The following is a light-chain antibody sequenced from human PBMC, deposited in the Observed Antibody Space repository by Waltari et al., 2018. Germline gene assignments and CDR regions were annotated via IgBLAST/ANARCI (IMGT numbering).Light chain of an antibody. CDR2: KAS. CDR3: QQYNSYSRT. J-gene: IGKJ1*01. Sequence: DIQMNQSPSTLSASVVDRVTITCRASQSISSWLAWYQQQSGKAPKRLIYKASSLESGVTSRFSGSGSGTEFTLTISSLQPDDFATYYCQQYNSYSRTFGQGTKVEIK. V-gene: IGKV1-5*03. CDR1: QSISSW.